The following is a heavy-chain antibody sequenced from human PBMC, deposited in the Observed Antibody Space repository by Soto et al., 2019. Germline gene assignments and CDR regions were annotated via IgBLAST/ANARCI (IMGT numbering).Heavy chain of an antibody. CDR3: AREYYDFWSGSNWFDP. CDR1: GGSISSYY. Sequence: SETLSLTCTVSGGSISSYYWSWIRQPPGKGLEWIGYIYYSGSTNYNSSLKSRVTISVDTSKNQFSLKLSSVTAADTAVYYCAREYYDFWSGSNWFDPWGQGTLVTVSS. J-gene: IGHJ5*02. V-gene: IGHV4-59*01. CDR2: IYYSGST. D-gene: IGHD3-3*01.